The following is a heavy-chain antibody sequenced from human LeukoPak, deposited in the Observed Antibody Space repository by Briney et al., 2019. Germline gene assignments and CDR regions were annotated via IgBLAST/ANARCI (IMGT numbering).Heavy chain of an antibody. CDR1: GGSFSGYY. CDR2: ISGSGGST. D-gene: IGHD3-22*01. J-gene: IGHJ4*02. V-gene: IGHV3-23*01. Sequence: ETLSLTCAVYGGSFSGYYWSWVRQAPGKGLERVSAISGSGGSTYYADSVKGRFTISRDNSKNTLYLQMNSLRAEDTAVYYCAKDLGDSSGPPLYYFDYWGQGTLVTVSS. CDR3: AKDLGDSSGPPLYYFDY.